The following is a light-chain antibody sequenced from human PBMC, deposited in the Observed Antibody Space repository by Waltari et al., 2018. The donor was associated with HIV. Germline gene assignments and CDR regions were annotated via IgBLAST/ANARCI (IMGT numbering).Light chain of an antibody. CDR1: ALPKQY. CDR3: QSADSSGTWV. J-gene: IGLJ3*02. V-gene: IGLV3-25*03. Sequence: SYELTQPPSVSVSPGQTARITCSGDALPKQYAYWYHPKPGPAPVLVIYKDTERPSGIPERFSGSSSGTTVTLTISGVQAEDEADYYCQSADSSGTWVFGGGTKLTVL. CDR2: KDT.